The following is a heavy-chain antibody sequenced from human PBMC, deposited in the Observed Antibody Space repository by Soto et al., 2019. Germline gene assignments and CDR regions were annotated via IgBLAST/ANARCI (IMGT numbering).Heavy chain of an antibody. D-gene: IGHD3-10*01. V-gene: IGHV3-30*14. CDR2: ISYDGSNK. Sequence: QVQLVESGGGVVQPGRSLRLSCAASGFTFSSYAMHWVRQAPGKGLEWVAVISYDGSNKYYADSVKGRFTISRDNSKISLYLQMNSLRAEDTAVYYCARDFEYYYGSGTPAGFDPWGQGTLVTVSS. CDR1: GFTFSSYA. CDR3: ARDFEYYYGSGTPAGFDP. J-gene: IGHJ5*02.